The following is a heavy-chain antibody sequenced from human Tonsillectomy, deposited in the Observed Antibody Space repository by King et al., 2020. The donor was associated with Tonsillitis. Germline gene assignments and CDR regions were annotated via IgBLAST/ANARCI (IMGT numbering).Heavy chain of an antibody. CDR1: GYTVTSYG. Sequence: VQLVESGAEVKKPGASVKVSCKASGYTVTSYGISWVRQAPGQGLEWMGWISAYNGNTNYAQKLQGRVTMTTDTSTSTAYMELRSLRSDDTAVYYCAGDAAVITQNWFDPWGQGTLVTVSS. J-gene: IGHJ5*02. V-gene: IGHV1-18*01. CDR3: AGDAAVITQNWFDP. CDR2: ISAYNGNT. D-gene: IGHD4-17*01.